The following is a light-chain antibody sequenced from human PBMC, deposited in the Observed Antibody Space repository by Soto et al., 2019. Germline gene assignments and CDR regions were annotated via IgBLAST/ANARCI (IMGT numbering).Light chain of an antibody. Sequence: DIVMTQFPATLSVSPGERATLSCSASQNISTNLAWYQQKPGQAPRLLLLSASSRLSDIPARFSGSGSGTVFTLTISGLQSQDVAVYYCHHFNTWPPKAFGQGTKVDIK. J-gene: IGKJ1*01. CDR2: SAS. CDR1: QNISTN. CDR3: HHFNTWPPKA. V-gene: IGKV3-15*01.